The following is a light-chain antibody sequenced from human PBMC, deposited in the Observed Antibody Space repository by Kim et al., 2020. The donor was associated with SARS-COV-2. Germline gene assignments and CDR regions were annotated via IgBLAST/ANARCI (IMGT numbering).Light chain of an antibody. Sequence: GQSITSSATGTTSDVGNHTSVSWYQQHPGKAPKVLIYDVTKRPSGVSNRFSGSKSGNTASLTISGLQAEDEADYSCSSYSSSFTYVFGTGTKVTVL. CDR2: DVT. CDR1: TSDVGNHTS. CDR3: SSYSSSFTYV. J-gene: IGLJ1*01. V-gene: IGLV2-14*04.